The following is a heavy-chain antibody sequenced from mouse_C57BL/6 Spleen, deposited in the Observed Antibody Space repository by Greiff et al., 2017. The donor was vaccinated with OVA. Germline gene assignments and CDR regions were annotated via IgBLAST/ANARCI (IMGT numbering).Heavy chain of an antibody. CDR1: GFTFTDYY. CDR3: ARQTAQAGFAY. J-gene: IGHJ3*01. D-gene: IGHD3-2*02. Sequence: EVKLVESGGGLVQPGGSLSLSCAASGFTFTDYYMSWVRQPPGQALEWLGFIRHKANGYTTEYSASVKGRFTISRDNSQSILYLQMNALGAEDSATYYCARQTAQAGFAYWGQGTLVTVSA. CDR2: IRHKANGYTT. V-gene: IGHV7-3*01.